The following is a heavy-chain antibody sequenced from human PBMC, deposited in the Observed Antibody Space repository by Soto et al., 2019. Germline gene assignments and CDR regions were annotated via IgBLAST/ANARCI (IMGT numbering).Heavy chain of an antibody. D-gene: IGHD4-17*01. CDR2: IYHTGST. V-gene: IGHV4-59*08. CDR1: GGSISSYD. J-gene: IGHJ3*02. Sequence: PSETLSLTCTVSGGSISSYDLSWIRQPPGKGLEWIGYIYHTGSTNYNPSLKSRVTISVDTSKNQFSLKLSSVTAADTAVYYCARTSNRMTTVRGEAFDIWGQGTMVTVSS. CDR3: ARTSNRMTTVRGEAFDI.